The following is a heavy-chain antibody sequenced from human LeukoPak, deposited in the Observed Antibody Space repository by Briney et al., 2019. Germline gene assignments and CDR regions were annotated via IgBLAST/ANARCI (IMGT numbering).Heavy chain of an antibody. CDR3: ARGGDSSGYYSV. CDR2: MNPNSGNT. CDR1: GYTFTSYD. V-gene: IGHV1-8*01. D-gene: IGHD3-22*01. Sequence: ASVKVSCKASGYTFTSYDINWVRQATGQGLEWMGWMNPNSGNTGYAQKFQGRVTMTRNTSISTAYMELSSLGSEDTAVYYCARGGDSSGYYSVWGQGTLVTVSS. J-gene: IGHJ4*02.